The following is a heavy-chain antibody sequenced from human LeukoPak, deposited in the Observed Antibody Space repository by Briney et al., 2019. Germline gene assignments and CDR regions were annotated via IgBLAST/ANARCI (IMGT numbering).Heavy chain of an antibody. J-gene: IGHJ4*02. CDR1: GFTVSSNY. CDR3: ARDRYCSGGSCYPPGD. CDR2: IYSGGST. V-gene: IGHV3-53*01. D-gene: IGHD2-15*01. Sequence: GGSLRLSCAASGFTVSSNYMSWVRQAPGKGLEWVSVIYSGGSTYYADPVKGRFTISRDSSKNTLYLQMNSLRAEDTAVYYCARDRYCSGGSCYPPGDWGQGTLVTVSS.